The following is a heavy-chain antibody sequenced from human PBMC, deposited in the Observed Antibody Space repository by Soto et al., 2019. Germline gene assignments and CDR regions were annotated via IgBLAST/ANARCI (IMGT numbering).Heavy chain of an antibody. Sequence: EVQLVESGGGLGQPGGPLKLSCAASGFTFSGSAMRWVRKASGKGLEWLGRIRSKANSYATAYAASVKGRFTISRDDSKNTAYLQMNSLKTEDTAVYYCTRLGQRVAKQLDDAFDIWGQGTMVTVSS. CDR3: TRLGQRVAKQLDDAFDI. CDR1: GFTFSGSA. D-gene: IGHD6-13*01. V-gene: IGHV3-73*02. J-gene: IGHJ3*02. CDR2: IRSKANSYAT.